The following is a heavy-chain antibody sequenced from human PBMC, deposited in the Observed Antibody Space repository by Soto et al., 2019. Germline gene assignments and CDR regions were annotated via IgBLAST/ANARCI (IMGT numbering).Heavy chain of an antibody. V-gene: IGHV3-11*06. CDR3: ARPYYSSGYFSAFDY. D-gene: IGHD3-22*01. CDR1: GFNFNDYH. Sequence: PGGSLRLSCAASGFNFNDYHMSWIRQAPGKGLEWVSYISHSSTYTNYADSVKGRFTISRDNAKNSLYLQMNSLRAEDTAVYYCARPYYSSGYFSAFDYCGQGTLVTVSS. CDR2: ISHSSTYT. J-gene: IGHJ4*02.